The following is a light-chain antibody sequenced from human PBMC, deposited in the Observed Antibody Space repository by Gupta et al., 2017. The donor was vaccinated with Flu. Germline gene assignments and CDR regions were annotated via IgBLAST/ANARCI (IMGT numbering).Light chain of an antibody. CDR3: AAWDDSLSGWV. V-gene: IGLV1-47*01. CDR2: RNN. CDR1: SSNIGSNY. Sequence: QSVLTPPPSASGTPGQRVPISFSGSSSNIGSNYVYWYQQLPGTAPKLLIYRNNQRPSGVPDRFSGSKSGTSASLAISGLRSEDEADYYCAAWDDSLSGWVFGGGTKLTVL. J-gene: IGLJ3*02.